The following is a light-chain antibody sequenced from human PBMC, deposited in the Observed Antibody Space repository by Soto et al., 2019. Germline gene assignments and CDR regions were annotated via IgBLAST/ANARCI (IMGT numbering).Light chain of an antibody. CDR2: DAS. V-gene: IGKV3-11*01. Sequence: EIVMTQSPATLSVSPGERATLSFRAGQSVSSYLAWYQQKPGQAPRLLIYDASNRATGIPARFSGSGSGADFTLTISSPEPEDFAVYYCQQRSNWPLTFGGGTKVDIK. CDR1: QSVSSY. CDR3: QQRSNWPLT. J-gene: IGKJ4*01.